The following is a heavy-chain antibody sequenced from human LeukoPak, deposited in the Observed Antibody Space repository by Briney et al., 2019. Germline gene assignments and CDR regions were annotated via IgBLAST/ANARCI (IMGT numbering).Heavy chain of an antibody. J-gene: IGHJ4*02. CDR2: IRYDGSNK. Sequence: PGGSLRLSCAASGFTFSSYGMHWVRQAPGKGLEWVAFIRYDGSNKYYADSVKGRSTISRDNSKNTLYLQMNSLRAEDTAVYYCAKDPPLVAYYFDYWGQGTLVTVSS. CDR3: AKDPPLVAYYFDY. V-gene: IGHV3-30*02. CDR1: GFTFSSYG. D-gene: IGHD3-9*01.